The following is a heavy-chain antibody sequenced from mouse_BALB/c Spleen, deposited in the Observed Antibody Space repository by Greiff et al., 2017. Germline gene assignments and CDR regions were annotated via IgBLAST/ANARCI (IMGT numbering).Heavy chain of an antibody. CDR2: IYPGDGDT. J-gene: IGHJ4*01. Sequence: VQLQQSGAELPRPGASVKLSCKASGYTFTSYWMQWVKQRPGQGLEWIGAIYPGDGDTRYTQKFKGKATLTADKSSSTAYMQLSSLASEDSAVYYCARNHDYAMDYWGQGTSVTVSS. V-gene: IGHV1-87*01. CDR3: ARNHDYAMDY. CDR1: GYTFTSYW.